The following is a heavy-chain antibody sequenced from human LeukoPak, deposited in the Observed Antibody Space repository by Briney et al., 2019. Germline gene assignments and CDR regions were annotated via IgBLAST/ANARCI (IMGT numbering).Heavy chain of an antibody. V-gene: IGHV3-23*01. CDR3: DAADY. J-gene: IGHJ4*02. Sequence: GGSLRLSCAASGFTFSTYAMGWVRQAPGKGLDWAATINDSGGRTHYADSVKGRFTISRDNSKNTLYLQINSLRAEDTAIYYCDAADYWGAGSLVTVSS. D-gene: IGHD6-13*01. CDR1: GFTFSTYA. CDR2: INDSGGRT.